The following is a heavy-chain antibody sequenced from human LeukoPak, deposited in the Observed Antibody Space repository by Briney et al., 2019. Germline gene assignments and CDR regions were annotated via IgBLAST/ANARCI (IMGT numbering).Heavy chain of an antibody. D-gene: IGHD2-2*01. CDR1: GYTFTSYG. V-gene: IGHV1-18*04. CDR3: AREALGDCSSTSCYVWFDP. CDR2: ISAYNGNT. J-gene: IGHJ5*02. Sequence: ASVKVSCTASGYTFTSYGISWVRQAPGPGLEWMGWISAYNGNTNYAQKLQGRVTMTTDTSTSTAYMELRSLRSDDTAVYYCAREALGDCSSTSCYVWFDPWGQGTRVTVSS.